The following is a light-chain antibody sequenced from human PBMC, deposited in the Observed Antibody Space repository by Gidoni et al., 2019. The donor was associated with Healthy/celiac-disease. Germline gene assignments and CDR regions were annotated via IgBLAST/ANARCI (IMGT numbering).Light chain of an antibody. V-gene: IGKV1-8*01. CDR1: QDINSY. CDR2: AAS. J-gene: IGKJ1*01. CDR3: QQYYNYPPWT. Sequence: AIWMTQSLSSLSASTGDSVTITCRASQDINSYLAWYQQKPGKAPKLLIYAASTLQSGVPSRFSGSGSGTDFTLTISSLQSEDVAAYYCQQYYNYPPWTFGQGTKVEIK.